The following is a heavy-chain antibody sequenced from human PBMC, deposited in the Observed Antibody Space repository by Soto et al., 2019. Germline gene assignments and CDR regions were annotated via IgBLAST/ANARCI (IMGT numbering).Heavy chain of an antibody. CDR2: IYPGNSDI. CDR1: GNSFTSYW. V-gene: IGHV5-51*01. Sequence: EVQLVQSGAEVKKPGESLKISCKGSGNSFTSYWIAWVRQMPAKGLEWMGIIYPGNSDIRYSPSFQGQVTISADKSISTASLQWSSLKASDTAMYYCARRAASSYYFDYWGQGTLVTVSS. CDR3: ARRAASSYYFDY. D-gene: IGHD6-6*01. J-gene: IGHJ4*02.